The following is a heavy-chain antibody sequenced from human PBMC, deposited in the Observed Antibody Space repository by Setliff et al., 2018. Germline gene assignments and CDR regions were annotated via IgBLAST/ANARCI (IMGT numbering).Heavy chain of an antibody. CDR2: INPKTGDT. Sequence: ASVKVSCKASGYSFTKYYMHWVRQAPGQGLEWMGWINPKTGDTLYAPKFQGRVTMTRDTSINTVYMDLSSLTSDDTAVYYCARVPRLEWLLPTFDSWGQGTLVTVSS. CDR3: ARVPRLEWLLPTFDS. V-gene: IGHV1-2*02. CDR1: GYSFTKYY. D-gene: IGHD3-3*01. J-gene: IGHJ4*02.